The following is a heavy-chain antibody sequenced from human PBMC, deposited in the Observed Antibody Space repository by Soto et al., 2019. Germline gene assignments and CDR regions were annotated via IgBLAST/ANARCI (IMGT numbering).Heavy chain of an antibody. CDR3: ARDARSDSSSWYYFDY. D-gene: IGHD6-13*01. J-gene: IGHJ4*02. CDR2: ISSYNGNT. V-gene: IGHV1-18*01. CDR1: GYTFTSYG. Sequence: ASVKVSCKASGYTFTSYGISWVRQAPGQGLEWMGWISSYNGNTNYAQKLQDRFTMTTDTSTSTPCMELRSLRSDDTAVYYCARDARSDSSSWYYFDYWGQGTLVTVSS.